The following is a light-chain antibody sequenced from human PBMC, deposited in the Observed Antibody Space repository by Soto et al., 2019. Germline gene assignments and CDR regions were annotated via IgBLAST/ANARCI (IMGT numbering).Light chain of an antibody. CDR2: DAS. V-gene: IGKV1-5*01. CDR3: QQYNSYSPWT. Sequence: DIQMTQSPSTLSASVGDRVTITGRASQSVNKWLAWFQQNPGKVPKLLIFDASTLQTGVPSRFGGGGSGTEFTLTISGLQPDDFATYYCQQYNSYSPWTFGPGTKVDIK. J-gene: IGKJ1*01. CDR1: QSVNKW.